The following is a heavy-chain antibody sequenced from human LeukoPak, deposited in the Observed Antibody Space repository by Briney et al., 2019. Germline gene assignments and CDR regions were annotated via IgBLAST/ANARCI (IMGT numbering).Heavy chain of an antibody. V-gene: IGHV3-49*04. D-gene: IGHD5-18*01. CDR2: IRSKAYRGTT. CDR1: GFTFGDHA. Sequence: HPGGSLRLSCTGSGFTFGDHAMSWVRQAPGKGLEWVGFIRSKAYRGTTEYAASEKGRFTISRDDSASIAYLQMNSLRTEDTAVYYCARGPIQLWIHNAMDVWGQGTTVTVSS. J-gene: IGHJ6*02. CDR3: ARGPIQLWIHNAMDV.